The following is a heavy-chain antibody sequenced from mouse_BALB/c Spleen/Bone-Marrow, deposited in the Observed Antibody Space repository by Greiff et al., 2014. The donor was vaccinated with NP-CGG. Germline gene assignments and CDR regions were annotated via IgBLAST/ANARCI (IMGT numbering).Heavy chain of an antibody. CDR2: IRNKANGYTT. Sequence: EVKLMESGGGLVQPGGSLRLSCATSGFTFTDYYMSWVRQPPGKALEWLGFIRNKANGYTTEYSASVKGRFTISRDNSQSILYPQMNTLRAEDSATYYCARDKGYYDYDEGYFDYWGQGTTLTVSA. CDR1: GFTFTDYY. V-gene: IGHV7-3*02. D-gene: IGHD2-4*01. J-gene: IGHJ2*01. CDR3: ARDKGYYDYDEGYFDY.